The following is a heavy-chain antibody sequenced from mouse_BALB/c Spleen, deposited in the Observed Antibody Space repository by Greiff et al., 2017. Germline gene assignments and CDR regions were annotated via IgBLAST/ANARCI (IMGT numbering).Heavy chain of an antibody. CDR2: ISCYNGAT. Sequence: LVKPGASVKISCKASGYSFTGYYMHWVKQSHGKSLEWIGYISCYNGATSYNQKFKGKATFTVDTSSSTAYMQFNSLTSEDSAVYYCARGKNDYDAAWFAYWGQGTLVTVSA. V-gene: IGHV1S34*01. D-gene: IGHD2-4*01. J-gene: IGHJ3*01. CDR3: ARGKNDYDAAWFAY. CDR1: GYSFTGYY.